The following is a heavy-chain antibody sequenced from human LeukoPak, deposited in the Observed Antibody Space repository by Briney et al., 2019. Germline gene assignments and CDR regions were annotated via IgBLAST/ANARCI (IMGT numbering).Heavy chain of an antibody. V-gene: IGHV4-61*01. CDR1: GGSVSSGSYY. CDR3: ARSRMVRGVIIPPPIDY. D-gene: IGHD3-10*01. CDR2: IYYSGST. J-gene: IGHJ4*02. Sequence: SETLSLTCTVSGGSVSSGSYYWSWIRQPPGKGLEWLGYIYYSGSTNYNPSLKSRVTISVDTSKNQFSLKLSSVTAADTAVYYCARSRMVRGVIIPPPIDYWGQGTLVTVSS.